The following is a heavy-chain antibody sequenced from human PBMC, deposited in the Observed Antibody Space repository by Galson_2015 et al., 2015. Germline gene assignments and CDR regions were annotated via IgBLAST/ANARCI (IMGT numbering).Heavy chain of an antibody. CDR2: VYPHDSDT. Sequence: QSGAEVKKPGESLKISCKGSGYTFTNYWIGWVRQMSGKGLEWMGIVYPHDSDTRYSPSFQGQVTISADKSINTAYLQWGSLKASDTAMYFCARGYDSSGHFDYWVQGSLVTVSS. V-gene: IGHV5-51*01. D-gene: IGHD3-22*01. CDR1: GYTFTNYW. CDR3: ARGYDSSGHFDY. J-gene: IGHJ4*02.